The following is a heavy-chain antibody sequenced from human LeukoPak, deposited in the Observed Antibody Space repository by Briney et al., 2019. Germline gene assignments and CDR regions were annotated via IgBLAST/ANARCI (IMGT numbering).Heavy chain of an antibody. J-gene: IGHJ4*02. D-gene: IGHD6-19*01. CDR2: ISGSGGST. Sequence: GGSLRLSCAASGFTFSSYAMSWVRQAPGKGLEWVSAISGSGGSTYYADSVKGRFTISRDNSKNTLYLQMSSLRAEDTAVYYCAKDSVAGTGGFDYWGQGTLVTVSS. CDR1: GFTFSSYA. V-gene: IGHV3-23*01. CDR3: AKDSVAGTGGFDY.